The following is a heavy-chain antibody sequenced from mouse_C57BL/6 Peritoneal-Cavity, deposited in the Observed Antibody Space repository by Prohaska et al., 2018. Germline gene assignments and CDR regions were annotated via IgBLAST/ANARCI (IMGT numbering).Heavy chain of an antibody. CDR3: MRYGNYWYFDV. CDR2: INSDGSAI. J-gene: IGHJ1*03. CDR1: GFTFPLFC. V-gene: IGHV11-2*01. D-gene: IGHD2-1*01. Sequence: GPGFTFPLFCISRLRQTPGTTLEWIGDINSDGSAINYAPSIKDRFTIFRDNDKSTLYLQMSNVRSEDTATYFCMRYGNYWYFDVWSTGSTVIASS.